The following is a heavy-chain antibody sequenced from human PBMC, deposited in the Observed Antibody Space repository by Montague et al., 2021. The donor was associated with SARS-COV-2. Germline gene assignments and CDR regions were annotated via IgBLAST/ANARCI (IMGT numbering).Heavy chain of an antibody. Sequence: SETLSLTCTVSGGSISSYYWSWIRQPPGKGLEWIGYIYYTGSTKYNPSLKSRVTMSLDRPTNRFSLRLNSVTAADTAMYYFDFWGLGAPVTVSS. CDR2: IYYTGST. V-gene: IGHV4-59*01. CDR3: DF. CDR1: GGSISSYY. J-gene: IGHJ4*02.